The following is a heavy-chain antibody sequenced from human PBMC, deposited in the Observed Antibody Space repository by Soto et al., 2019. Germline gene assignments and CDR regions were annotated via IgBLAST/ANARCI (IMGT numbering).Heavy chain of an antibody. Sequence: GGSLRLSCAASGFTFSSYSMNWVRQAPGKGLEWVSYISSSSSTIYYADSVKGRFTISRDNAKNSLYLQMNSLRDEDTAVYYCARDPSRLISGYDGGGGVNRVIEDAFDIWGQGTMVTVSS. CDR3: ARDPSRLISGYDGGGGVNRVIEDAFDI. V-gene: IGHV3-48*02. J-gene: IGHJ3*02. CDR1: GFTFSSYS. CDR2: ISSSSSTI. D-gene: IGHD5-12*01.